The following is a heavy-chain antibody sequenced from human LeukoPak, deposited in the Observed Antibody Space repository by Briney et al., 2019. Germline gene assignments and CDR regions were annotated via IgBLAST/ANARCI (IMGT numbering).Heavy chain of an antibody. V-gene: IGHV3-11*01. Sequence: GGSLRLSCAASGFTFSDYYMSWIRQAPGKGLEWVSYISSSGSTIYYADSVKGRFTISRDNAKNSLYLQMNSLRAEDKAVYYCASGDSGSYYQFEYRGQGTLVTGFS. CDR2: ISSSGSTI. CDR3: ASGDSGSYYQFEY. J-gene: IGHJ4*02. D-gene: IGHD1-26*01. CDR1: GFTFSDYY.